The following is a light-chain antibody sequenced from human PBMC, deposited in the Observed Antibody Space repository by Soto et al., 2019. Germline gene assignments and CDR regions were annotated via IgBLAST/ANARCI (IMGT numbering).Light chain of an antibody. CDR1: NIGSKS. Sequence: SYELTQPPSVSVAPGQTARISCGGNNIGSKSVHWFQQKPGQAPVLVVYDDNERPSGIPERFSGSNSGNTATLTISRVEAGDEADYYCQVWDSISDHFVFGTGTKVTVL. V-gene: IGLV3-21*02. J-gene: IGLJ1*01. CDR2: DDN. CDR3: QVWDSISDHFV.